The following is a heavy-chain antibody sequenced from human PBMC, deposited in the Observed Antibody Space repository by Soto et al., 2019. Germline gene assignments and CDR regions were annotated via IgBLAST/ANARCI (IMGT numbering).Heavy chain of an antibody. D-gene: IGHD3-22*01. J-gene: IGHJ1*01. CDR2: IYPGDSDT. Sequence: GESLKISCKGSGYSLTSYWIGWVRQMPGKGLEWMGIIYPGDSDTRYSPSFQGQVTFSADKSISTAYLQWSSLKASDSAMYYCARPLSTYYYDNSGYYYGHWGQGTLVTVSS. CDR1: GYSLTSYW. V-gene: IGHV5-51*01. CDR3: ARPLSTYYYDNSGYYYGH.